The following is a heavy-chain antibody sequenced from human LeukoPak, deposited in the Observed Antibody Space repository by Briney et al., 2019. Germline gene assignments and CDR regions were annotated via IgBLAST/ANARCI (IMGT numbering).Heavy chain of an antibody. D-gene: IGHD3-10*01. CDR2: ISYDGSNK. V-gene: IGHV3-30-3*01. Sequence: GGSLRLSCVVSGLTFSSYSMSWVRQAPGKGLEWVAVISYDGSNKYYADSVKGRFTISRDNSKNTLYLQMNSLRAEDTAVYYCARENYYGSGSYYRYYFDYWGQGTLVTVSS. CDR1: GLTFSSYS. J-gene: IGHJ4*02. CDR3: ARENYYGSGSYYRYYFDY.